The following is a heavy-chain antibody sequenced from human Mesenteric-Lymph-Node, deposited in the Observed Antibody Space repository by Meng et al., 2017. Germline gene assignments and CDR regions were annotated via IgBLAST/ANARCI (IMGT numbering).Heavy chain of an antibody. Sequence: GGSLRLSCTASGFSFSRCWMQWVRQAPGKGLMWVSHINRDGIRTNYADSVKGRFTISRDNGKNTLYLQMNSLGAEDTAVYYCVRAEYDYWSGYSTYFDYWGQGTLVTVSS. CDR2: INRDGIRT. J-gene: IGHJ4*02. D-gene: IGHD3-3*01. V-gene: IGHV3-74*01. CDR3: VRAEYDYWSGYSTYFDY. CDR1: GFSFSRCW.